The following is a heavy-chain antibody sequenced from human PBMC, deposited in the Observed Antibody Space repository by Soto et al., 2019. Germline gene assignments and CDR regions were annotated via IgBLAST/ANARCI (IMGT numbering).Heavy chain of an antibody. CDR2: IYHSGST. D-gene: IGHD6-19*01. Sequence: TSETLSLTCAVSSGSISSSNWWSWVRQPPGKGLEWIGEIYHSGSTNYNPSLKSRVTISVDKSKNQFSLKLSSVTAADTAVYYCARSGWYASDAFDIWGQGTMVTVSS. V-gene: IGHV4-4*02. CDR3: ARSGWYASDAFDI. CDR1: SGSISSSNW. J-gene: IGHJ3*02.